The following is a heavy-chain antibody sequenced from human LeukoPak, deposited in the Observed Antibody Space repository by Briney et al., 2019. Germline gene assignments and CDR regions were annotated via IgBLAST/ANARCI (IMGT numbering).Heavy chain of an antibody. CDR2: ISYDGSNK. V-gene: IGHV3-30*18. D-gene: IGHD3-22*01. CDR1: GFTFSSYG. CDR3: AKDTYYDSSGYPLGY. Sequence: PGGSLRLSCAASGFTFSSYGMHWVRQAPGKGLEWVAVISYDGSNKYYADSVKGRFTISRDNSKNTLYLQMNSLRAEDTAVYYCAKDTYYDSSGYPLGYWGQGTLVTVSS. J-gene: IGHJ4*02.